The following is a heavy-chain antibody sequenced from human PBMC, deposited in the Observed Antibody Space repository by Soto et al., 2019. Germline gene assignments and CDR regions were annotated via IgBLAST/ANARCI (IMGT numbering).Heavy chain of an antibody. CDR3: ARDRYCVSHNCERFHDNGIDV. Sequence: EVQLMESGGGLVKPGGSLRLSCTSSGFTFSSYSMIWVRQAPGNGLEWVLTLRSSSSFIYYADSVKCRFTISRDNAKNSLYLQMTSRRGEDTAVYYCARDRYCVSHNCERFHDNGIDVWGQGTTVTVSS. J-gene: IGHJ6*02. V-gene: IGHV3-21*02. D-gene: IGHD1-1*01. CDR1: GFTFSSYS. CDR2: LRSSSSFI.